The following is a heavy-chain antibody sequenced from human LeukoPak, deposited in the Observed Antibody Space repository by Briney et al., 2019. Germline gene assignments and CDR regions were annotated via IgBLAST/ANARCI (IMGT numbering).Heavy chain of an antibody. V-gene: IGHV1-2*02. J-gene: IGHJ3*02. Sequence: GASVKVSCKASGYTFTGYYMHWVRQAPGQGLEWMGWINPKSGATNYAQKFQGRVTMTRDTSISTAYMELSRLRSDDTAVYCCARDRGSYFSDAFDIWGQGTMVTVSS. CDR2: INPKSGAT. D-gene: IGHD1-26*01. CDR3: ARDRGSYFSDAFDI. CDR1: GYTFTGYY.